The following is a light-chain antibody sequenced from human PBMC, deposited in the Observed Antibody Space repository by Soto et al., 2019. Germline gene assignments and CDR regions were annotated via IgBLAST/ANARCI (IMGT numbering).Light chain of an antibody. CDR1: QDISNY. J-gene: IGKJ4*01. CDR2: DAS. Sequence: DLQMTQSPSSLSASVGDRVTITCQASQDISNYLNWYQQKPGKAPKLLIYDASNLETGVPSRFSGSGTGTDLTFTISSLQAEDIATYSCQQYDNLPLTFGGGTKVEIK. CDR3: QQYDNLPLT. V-gene: IGKV1-33*01.